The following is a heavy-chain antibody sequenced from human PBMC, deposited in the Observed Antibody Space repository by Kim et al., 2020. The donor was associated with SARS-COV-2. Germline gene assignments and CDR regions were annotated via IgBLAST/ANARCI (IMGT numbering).Heavy chain of an antibody. D-gene: IGHD3-22*01. J-gene: IGHJ3*02. CDR2: FDPEDGET. Sequence: ASVKVSCKVSGYTLTELSMHWVRQAPGKGLEWMGGFDPEDGETIYAQEFQGRVTMTEDTSTDTAYMELSSLRSEDTAVYYCATVRSTSSGYYHHDAFDIWGQGTMVTVSS. CDR1: GYTLTELS. V-gene: IGHV1-24*01. CDR3: ATVRSTSSGYYHHDAFDI.